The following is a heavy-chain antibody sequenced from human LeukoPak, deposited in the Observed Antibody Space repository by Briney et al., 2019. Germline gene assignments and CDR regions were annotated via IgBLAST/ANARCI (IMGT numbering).Heavy chain of an antibody. J-gene: IGHJ6*03. CDR1: GGSISSGSYY. CDR3: ARDTYYDFWSGPTEYYMDV. D-gene: IGHD3-3*01. Sequence: SETLSLTCTVSGGSISSGSYYWCWIRQPAGKGREWIGRIYTSGSTNYNPSHQGRVTISVDTSKNQFSLKLSSVTAADTAVYYCARDTYYDFWSGPTEYYMDVWGKGTTVTVSS. CDR2: IYTSGST. V-gene: IGHV4-61*02.